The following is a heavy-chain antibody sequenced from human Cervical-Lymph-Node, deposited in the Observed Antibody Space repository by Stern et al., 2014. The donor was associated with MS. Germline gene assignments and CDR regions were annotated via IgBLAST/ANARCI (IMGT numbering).Heavy chain of an antibody. V-gene: IGHV3-15*01. CDR1: GFTFSNAW. CDR3: TTDSGYGDNWFDP. D-gene: IGHD4-17*01. CDR2: IKSKTNGGTT. Sequence: EVQLVESGGGLVKPGGSLRLSCAASGFTFSNAWMSWVRQAPGKGLEWVGRIKSKTNGGTTDYAAPVKGRFTISRDDSKNTLYLQMNSLKTEDTAVYYCTTDSGYGDNWFDPWGQGTLVTVSS. J-gene: IGHJ5*02.